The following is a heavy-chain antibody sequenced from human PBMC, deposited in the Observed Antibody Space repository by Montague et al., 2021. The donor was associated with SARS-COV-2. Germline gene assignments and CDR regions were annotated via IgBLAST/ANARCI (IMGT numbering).Heavy chain of an antibody. D-gene: IGHD6-19*01. CDR3: ARICLQAGLAVAANFHY. CDR1: GFSLSTSGMC. J-gene: IGHJ4*02. Sequence: PALVKPRKTLTLTCTFSGFSLSTSGMCMSWIRQPPGKALEWLALIDWDDDTYYSTSLTTRLTISKDTSKNQVVLTMTDMAPVDTATYYCARICLQAGLAVAANFHYWGQGTRVTVSS. V-gene: IGHV2-70*01. CDR2: IDWDDDT.